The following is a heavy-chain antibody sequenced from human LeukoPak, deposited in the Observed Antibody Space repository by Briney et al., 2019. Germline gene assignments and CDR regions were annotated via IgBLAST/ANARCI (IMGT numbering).Heavy chain of an antibody. D-gene: IGHD1-1*01. CDR1: GYTFTSYD. J-gene: IGHJ3*02. Sequence: ASVKVSCKASGYTFTSYDINWVRQATGHGLEWMGWMNPNSGNTGYAQEFQGRVTMTRNTSISTAYMEVSTLRSEDTAVYFCTRDMTGRLDDAFDIWGQGTMVTVSS. CDR2: MNPNSGNT. CDR3: TRDMTGRLDDAFDI. V-gene: IGHV1-8*01.